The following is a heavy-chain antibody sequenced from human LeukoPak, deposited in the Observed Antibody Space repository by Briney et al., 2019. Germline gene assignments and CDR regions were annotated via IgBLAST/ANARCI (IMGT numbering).Heavy chain of an antibody. D-gene: IGHD1-26*01. CDR3: ATGEGATITFDI. V-gene: IGHV1-24*01. Sequence: APVKVSCKVSGYTLSELSIHWVRQAPGKGLEWVGGFDPEDGETISAQKFQGRVTMTEDTSTDTAYMELSRLRSEDTAVYYCATGEGATITFDIWGKGAMVTVSS. CDR2: FDPEDGET. CDR1: GYTLSELS. J-gene: IGHJ3*02.